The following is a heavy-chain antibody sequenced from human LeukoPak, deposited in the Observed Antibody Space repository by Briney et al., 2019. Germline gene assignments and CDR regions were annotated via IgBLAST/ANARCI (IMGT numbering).Heavy chain of an antibody. D-gene: IGHD3-22*01. CDR3: AGYGDSSGYYSADAFDI. V-gene: IGHV3-48*03. CDR1: GFTFSSYE. J-gene: IGHJ3*02. CDR2: IGTSGSST. Sequence: PGGSLRLSCAASGFTFSSYEMNWVRQAPGKGLEWVSYIGTSGSSTYYADSVKGRFTISRDNAKNSLYLQMNSLRAEDTAVYYCAGYGDSSGYYSADAFDIWGQGTMVIVSS.